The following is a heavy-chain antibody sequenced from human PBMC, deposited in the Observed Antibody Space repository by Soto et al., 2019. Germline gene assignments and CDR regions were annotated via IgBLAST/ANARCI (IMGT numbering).Heavy chain of an antibody. Sequence: SSETLSLTCTVSGDSISSGDYYWSWIRQPPGKGLEWIGCIYYSGNTYYNPSLKRRFSISVDTSKNQFSLQLSSVTVADTAVYYCATSNWFDPWGQGTLVTVSS. J-gene: IGHJ5*02. CDR2: IYYSGNT. D-gene: IGHD2-2*01. CDR3: ATSNWFDP. CDR1: GDSISSGDYY. V-gene: IGHV4-30-4*01.